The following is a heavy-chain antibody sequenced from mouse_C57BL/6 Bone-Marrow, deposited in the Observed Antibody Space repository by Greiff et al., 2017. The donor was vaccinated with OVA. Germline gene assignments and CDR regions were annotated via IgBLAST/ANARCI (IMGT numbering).Heavy chain of an antibody. CDR1: GFTFSDYG. Sequence: EVMLVESGGGLVKPGGSLKLSCAASGFTFSDYGMHWVRQAPEKGLEWVAYISSGSSTIYYADTVKGRFTISRDNAKNTLFLQMTSLRSEDTAMYYCARTPGSSYEFAYWGQGTLVTVSA. CDR3: ARTPGSSYEFAY. V-gene: IGHV5-17*01. CDR2: ISSGSSTI. J-gene: IGHJ3*01. D-gene: IGHD1-1*01.